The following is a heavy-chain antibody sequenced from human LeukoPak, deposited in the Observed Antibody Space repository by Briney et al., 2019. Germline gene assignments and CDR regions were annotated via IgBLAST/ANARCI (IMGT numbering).Heavy chain of an antibody. CDR3: AKDLAAMVYYDAFDI. J-gene: IGHJ3*02. V-gene: IGHV3-23*01. CDR1: GFTFSSYA. CDR2: ISGSGGST. D-gene: IGHD5-18*01. Sequence: GGSLRLTCAASGFTFSSYAMSWVRQAPGKGLEWFSAISGSGGSTYYADSVKGWFTISRDNSKNTLYLQMNSLRAEDTAVYYCAKDLAAMVYYDAFDIWGQGTMVTVSS.